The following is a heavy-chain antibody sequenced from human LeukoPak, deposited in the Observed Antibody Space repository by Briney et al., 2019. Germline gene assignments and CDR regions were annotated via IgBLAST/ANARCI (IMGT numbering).Heavy chain of an antibody. CDR1: GFTFSNYN. J-gene: IGHJ1*01. Sequence: GGSLRLSCADSGFTFSNYNMNWVRQAPGKGLEWVSGISPSGGITYYTDSVKGRFTISRDNSKNTVSLQMNSLRGEDTAVYYCAKDDAWGRYKDWGQGTLVTVSS. D-gene: IGHD3-16*01. CDR3: AKDDAWGRYKD. CDR2: ISPSGGIT. V-gene: IGHV3-23*01.